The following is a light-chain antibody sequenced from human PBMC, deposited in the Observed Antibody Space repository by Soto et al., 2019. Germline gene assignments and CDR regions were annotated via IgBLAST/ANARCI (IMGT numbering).Light chain of an antibody. J-gene: IGKJ1*01. V-gene: IGKV3-15*01. CDR1: ESVSSN. CDR2: GAS. CDR3: QQYNNWPLT. Sequence: EIVMTQSPATLSVSPGGRAALSFGAGESVSSNLAWYQQKPGQAPRLLIYGASTRATGIPARFSGSGSGTEFTLTISSLQSEDFAVYYCQQYNNWPLTFGQGTKVHIK.